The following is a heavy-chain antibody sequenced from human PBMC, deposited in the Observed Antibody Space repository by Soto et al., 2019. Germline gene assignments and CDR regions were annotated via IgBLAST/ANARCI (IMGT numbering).Heavy chain of an antibody. J-gene: IGHJ4*02. D-gene: IGHD3-22*01. CDR3: ARRYDSIGYYYVALGF. Sequence: XWVKVSCHGSGYTFSSYAMHWVRQAPGQRLEWMGWINACNCNTKYSQKFQCRVTITRDTSASTAYMELSSLRSEDTAVCYCARRYDSIGYYYVALGFWGQGTLVTVSS. CDR2: INACNCNT. V-gene: IGHV1-3*01. CDR1: GYTFSSYA.